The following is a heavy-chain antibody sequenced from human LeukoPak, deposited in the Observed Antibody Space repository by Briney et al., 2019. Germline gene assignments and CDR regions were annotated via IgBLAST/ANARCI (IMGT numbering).Heavy chain of an antibody. J-gene: IGHJ4*02. CDR3: ARSEIVGATKFFDY. CDR2: INPNRGGT. D-gene: IGHD1-26*01. Sequence: ASVKVSCKASGYTFTGYYMHWVRQAPGQGLEWMGWINPNRGGTNYAQKFQGRVTMTRDTSISTAYMELSRLRSDDTAVYYCARSEIVGATKFFDYWGQGTLVTVSS. CDR1: GYTFTGYY. V-gene: IGHV1-2*02.